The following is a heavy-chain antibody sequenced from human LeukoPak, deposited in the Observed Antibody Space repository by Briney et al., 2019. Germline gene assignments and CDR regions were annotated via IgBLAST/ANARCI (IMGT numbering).Heavy chain of an antibody. CDR2: ISSSSTI. CDR1: GFTFSSYS. D-gene: IGHD3-10*01. J-gene: IGHJ4*02. V-gene: IGHV3-48*01. Sequence: GGSLRLSCAASGFTFSSYSMNWVRQAPGKGLEWVSYISSSSTIYYADSVKGRFTISRDNSKNTLYLQMNSLRAEDTAVYYCARDSFITMVRGASFDYWGQGTLVTVSS. CDR3: ARDSFITMVRGASFDY.